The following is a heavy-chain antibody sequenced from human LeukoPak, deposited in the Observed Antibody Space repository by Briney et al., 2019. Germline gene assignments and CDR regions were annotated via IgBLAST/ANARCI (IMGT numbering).Heavy chain of an antibody. Sequence: GTSLRLSCAASGFTFSSYAIHWVRQAPGKGLEWVAVISFDGTHDFYADSVKGRFTISRDNSKNTLYLQMNSLRADDTAVYYCARARATVTRISSFDIWGQGTMVTVSS. CDR1: GFTFSSYA. D-gene: IGHD4-17*01. CDR3: ARARATVTRISSFDI. J-gene: IGHJ3*02. V-gene: IGHV3-30*04. CDR2: ISFDGTHD.